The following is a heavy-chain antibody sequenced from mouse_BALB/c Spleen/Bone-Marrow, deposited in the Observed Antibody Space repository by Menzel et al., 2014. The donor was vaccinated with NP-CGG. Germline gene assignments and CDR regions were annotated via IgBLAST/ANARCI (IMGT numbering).Heavy chain of an antibody. V-gene: IGHV5-12-1*01. Sequence: VQLKHSGGGLVKPGGSLKFSCAASGFAFSGYDMSWVRQTPEKRLEWVAYISSGGSNTYCPDTVKGRFTISRDNAKNTLYLQMNSLKSEDTAMYYCAGQRGYAYAMDYWGQGISVTVSS. CDR1: GFAFSGYD. CDR3: AGQRGYAYAMDY. D-gene: IGHD2-2*01. CDR2: ISSGGSNT. J-gene: IGHJ4*01.